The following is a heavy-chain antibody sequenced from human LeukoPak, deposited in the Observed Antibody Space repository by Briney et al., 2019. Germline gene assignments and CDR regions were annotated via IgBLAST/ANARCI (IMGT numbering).Heavy chain of an antibody. Sequence: GGALRLSCAASVFTFSDYYMSWIREAPEEGLECGSYIISSGSTIYYAHSVKGRVTISRENDKNSLYLQKNSVRAENTPMYYFARALLRFLEWSPGDYWGQGNLGTVSS. V-gene: IGHV3-11*01. D-gene: IGHD3-3*01. CDR2: IISSGSTI. J-gene: IGHJ4*02. CDR1: VFTFSDYY. CDR3: ARALLRFLEWSPGDY.